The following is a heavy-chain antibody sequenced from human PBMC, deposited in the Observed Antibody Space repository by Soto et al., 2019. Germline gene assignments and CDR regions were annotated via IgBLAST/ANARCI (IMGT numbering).Heavy chain of an antibody. J-gene: IGHJ5*02. D-gene: IGHD5-18*01. CDR1: GGSISSGGYY. CDR2: IYYSGST. Sequence: PSETLSLTCTVSGGSISSGGYYWSWIRQHPGKGLEWIGYIYYSGSTYYNPSLKSRVTISVDTSKNQFSLKLSSVTAADTAVYYCAREYVDTATASEKSPTTWFDPWGQGTLVTVSS. V-gene: IGHV4-31*03. CDR3: AREYVDTATASEKSPTTWFDP.